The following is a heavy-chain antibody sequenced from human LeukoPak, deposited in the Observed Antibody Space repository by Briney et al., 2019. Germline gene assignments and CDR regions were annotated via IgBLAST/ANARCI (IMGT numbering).Heavy chain of an antibody. CDR1: GFTFSSYW. D-gene: IGHD3-22*01. CDR3: ASTPDYYDSGGYYYGPWFDP. V-gene: IGHV3-7*05. J-gene: IGHJ5*02. Sequence: PGGSLRLSCAASGFTFSSYWMSWVRQAPGKGLEWVANIKQDGSEKYYVDSVKGRFTISRDNSKNTLYLQMNSLRAEDTAVYYCASTPDYYDSGGYYYGPWFDPWGQGTLVTVSS. CDR2: IKQDGSEK.